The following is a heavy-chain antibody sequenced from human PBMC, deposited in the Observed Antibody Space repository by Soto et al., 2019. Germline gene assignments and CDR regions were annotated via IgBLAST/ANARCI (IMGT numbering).Heavy chain of an antibody. CDR3: ARDLLGFGYTYADV. Sequence: SVKVSSKASGGTFSSYSISWVRQAPGQGLEWMGGIIPIGGTANYAQKFQGRVTITADESTSTAYMELGSLTSEDTAVYYCARDLLGFGYTYADVWGQGTTVTVSS. V-gene: IGHV1-69*13. D-gene: IGHD3-10*01. J-gene: IGHJ6*02. CDR1: GGTFSSYS. CDR2: IIPIGGTA.